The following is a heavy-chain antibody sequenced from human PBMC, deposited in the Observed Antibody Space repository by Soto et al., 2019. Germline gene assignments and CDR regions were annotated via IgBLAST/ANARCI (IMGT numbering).Heavy chain of an antibody. D-gene: IGHD3-16*01. CDR3: ANRLRRGFMIYDY. Sequence: EVQLLESGGGLVQPGGSLRLSCAASGFTFSSYAMSWVRQAPGKGLEWVSAISGSGGSTYYADSVKGRFTISRDNSKNTLYLQMNSLRAEDTAVYYCANRLRRGFMIYDYWGQGTLVIVSS. CDR2: ISGSGGST. V-gene: IGHV3-23*01. J-gene: IGHJ4*02. CDR1: GFTFSSYA.